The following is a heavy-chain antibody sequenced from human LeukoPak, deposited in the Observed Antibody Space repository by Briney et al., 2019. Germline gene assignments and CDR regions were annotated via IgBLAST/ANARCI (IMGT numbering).Heavy chain of an antibody. Sequence: GESLKISCKGSGYRFTSYWITWVRQMPGKGLGWMGRIDPSDSYTNYSPSFQGQVTISADKSISTAYLQWSSLKASDTAMYYCARHALPGIAAAGVDYWGQGTLVTVSS. CDR2: IDPSDSYT. J-gene: IGHJ4*02. CDR1: GYRFTSYW. V-gene: IGHV5-10-1*04. D-gene: IGHD6-13*01. CDR3: ARHALPGIAAAGVDY.